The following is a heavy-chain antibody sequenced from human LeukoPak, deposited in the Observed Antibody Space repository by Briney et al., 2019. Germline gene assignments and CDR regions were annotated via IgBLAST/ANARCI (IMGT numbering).Heavy chain of an antibody. Sequence: GESLKISCKGSGYRFTSYWISWVRQMPGKGLEWMGRIDPSDSYTNYSPPFQGHVTISADKSISTAYLQWSSLKASDTAMYYCARLGDYGDHDAFDIWGQGTMVTVTS. CDR1: GYRFTSYW. D-gene: IGHD4-17*01. CDR3: ARLGDYGDHDAFDI. CDR2: IDPSDSYT. J-gene: IGHJ3*02. V-gene: IGHV5-10-1*01.